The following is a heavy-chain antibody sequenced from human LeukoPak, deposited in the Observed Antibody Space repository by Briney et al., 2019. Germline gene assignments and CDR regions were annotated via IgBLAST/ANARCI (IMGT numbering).Heavy chain of an antibody. CDR3: AKDFSTVDYYYYGMDV. Sequence: GGSLRLSCAASGFTFSTYATNWVRQAPGKGLEWVSTIGISGSSTYYADSVRGRFTISRDNSKNTLYLQVSSLTAEDTAVYYCAKDFSTVDYYYYGMDVWGQGTTVTVSS. V-gene: IGHV3-23*01. J-gene: IGHJ6*02. CDR1: GFTFSTYA. D-gene: IGHD2/OR15-2a*01. CDR2: IGISGSST.